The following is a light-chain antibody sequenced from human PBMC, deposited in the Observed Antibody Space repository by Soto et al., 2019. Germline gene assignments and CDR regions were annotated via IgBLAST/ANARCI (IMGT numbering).Light chain of an antibody. CDR1: QSVSRY. CDR2: DAS. CDR3: QQRSNWPT. V-gene: IGKV3-11*01. Sequence: EIVLTQSPATLSLSPGERATLSCRASQSVSRYLAWYQQKPGQAPRLLIYDASNRATGIPARFSGSGSGTDFTLTISSLEPEDFAVYYRQQRSNWPTFGQGTRLEIK. J-gene: IGKJ5*01.